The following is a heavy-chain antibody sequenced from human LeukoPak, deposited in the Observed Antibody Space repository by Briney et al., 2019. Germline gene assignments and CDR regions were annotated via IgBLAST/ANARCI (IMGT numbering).Heavy chain of an antibody. D-gene: IGHD6-19*01. V-gene: IGHV1-18*01. J-gene: IGHJ4*02. CDR1: GYTFTSYG. CDR2: ISAYNGNT. CDR3: ARTYSSGSPRGSFDY. Sequence: ASVKVSCKASGYTFTSYGISWVRQAPGQGLEWMGWISAYNGNTNYAQKLQGRVTMTTDTSTSTAYMELRSLRSDDTAVYYCARTYSSGSPRGSFDYWGQGTLVTVSS.